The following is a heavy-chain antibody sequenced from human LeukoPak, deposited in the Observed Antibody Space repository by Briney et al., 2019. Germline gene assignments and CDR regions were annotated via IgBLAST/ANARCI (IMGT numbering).Heavy chain of an antibody. CDR3: TKSDGSGLIRI. V-gene: IGHV4-39*07. CDR1: VDSLTGYY. J-gene: IGHJ3*02. D-gene: IGHD3-22*01. Sequence: SETLSLSCTVSVDSLTGYYWCWIRQPPEKGLEWIGNIYYTGNTYYNPSLKSRVTISLDTSKNQFSLKVISMTAADTAVYYCTKSDGSGLIRICGRGTMVTVSS. CDR2: IYYTGNT.